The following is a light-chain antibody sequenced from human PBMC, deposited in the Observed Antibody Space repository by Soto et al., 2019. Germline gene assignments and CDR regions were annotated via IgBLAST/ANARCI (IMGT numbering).Light chain of an antibody. CDR3: QSYDSSLSGFYV. V-gene: IGLV2-14*01. J-gene: IGLJ1*01. CDR2: EVT. CDR1: TSDIGAYDY. Sequence: SVLAQPASVSGSPGQSITIPCTGTTSDIGAYDYVSWYQQHPGKVPKLIIFEVTKRPSGFSSRFSGSKSGNTASLTISGLQAEDEADYYCQSYDSSLSGFYVFGTGTKVTVL.